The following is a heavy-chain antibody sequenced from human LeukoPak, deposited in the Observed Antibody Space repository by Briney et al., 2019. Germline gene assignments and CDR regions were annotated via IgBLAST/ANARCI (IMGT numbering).Heavy chain of an antibody. V-gene: IGHV3-15*01. CDR1: GFTFSNAW. J-gene: IGHJ4*02. Sequence: GGSLRLSCAASGFTFSNAWMSWVRQAPGKGLEWVGRIKSKTDGGTTDYAAPVKGRFTISRDDSKNTLYLQMNSLKTEDTAVYYCTSTIIVVPAVPDYWGQETLVTVSS. CDR2: IKSKTDGGTT. D-gene: IGHD2-2*01. CDR3: TSTIIVVPAVPDY.